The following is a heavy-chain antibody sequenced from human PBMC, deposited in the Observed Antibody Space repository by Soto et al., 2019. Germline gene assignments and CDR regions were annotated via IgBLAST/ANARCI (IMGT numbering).Heavy chain of an antibody. CDR1: GGSISSGGYY. Sequence: KSSETLSLTCTVSGGSISSGGYYWSWIRQHPGKGLEWIGYIYYSGSTYYNPSLKSRVTISVDTSKNQFSLKLSSVTAADTAVYYCARDWTTGYYYYGMDVWGQGTTVTVSS. CDR3: ARDWTTGYYYYGMDV. V-gene: IGHV4-31*03. CDR2: IYYSGST. D-gene: IGHD1-1*01. J-gene: IGHJ6*02.